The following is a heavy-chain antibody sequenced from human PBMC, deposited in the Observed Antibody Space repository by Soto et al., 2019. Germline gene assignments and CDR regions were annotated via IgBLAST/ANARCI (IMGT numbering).Heavy chain of an antibody. D-gene: IGHD3-22*01. CDR2: IYHSGST. CDR1: GGSVMSAGYS. V-gene: IGHV4-30-2*01. J-gene: IGHJ3*02. Sequence: SDTLSLTCAVSGGSVMSAGYSRSWIRQPPGKGLEWIGYIYHSGSTYYNPSLKSRVTISLGRSNNHCSLKLSSVTAADTAVYYCARVPIYYDSSGYYHYGTFDIWGQGTMVTVSS. CDR3: ARVPIYYDSSGYYHYGTFDI.